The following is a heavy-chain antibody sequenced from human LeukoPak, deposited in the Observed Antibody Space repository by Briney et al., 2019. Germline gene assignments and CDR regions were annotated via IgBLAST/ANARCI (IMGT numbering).Heavy chain of an antibody. V-gene: IGHV3-30*02. J-gene: IGHJ6*03. D-gene: IGHD1-26*01. CDR1: GFTFRNYG. CDR2: IQYDGSNE. CDR3: ARDPYSGNYGNYYYYYMDV. Sequence: PGGSLRLSCAASGFTFRNYGMHWVRQAPGKGLEWVAFIQYDGSNEYYADSVKGRFTISRDNSQNTLYLQMNSLRAEDTAVYYCARDPYSGNYGNYYYYYMDVWGKGTTVTISS.